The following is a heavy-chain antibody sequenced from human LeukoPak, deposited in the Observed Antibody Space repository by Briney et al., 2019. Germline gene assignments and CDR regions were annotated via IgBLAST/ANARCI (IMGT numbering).Heavy chain of an antibody. CDR1: VGTFSSYA. Sequence: SVKVSCKASVGTFSSYAISWVRQAPGQGLEWMGGIIPIFGTANYAQKFQGRVTITADESTSTAHMELSSLRSEDTAVYYCARSRVDTAMVNYYYYGMDVWGKGTTVTVSS. J-gene: IGHJ6*04. V-gene: IGHV1-69*13. CDR2: IIPIFGTA. CDR3: ARSRVDTAMVNYYYYGMDV. D-gene: IGHD5-18*01.